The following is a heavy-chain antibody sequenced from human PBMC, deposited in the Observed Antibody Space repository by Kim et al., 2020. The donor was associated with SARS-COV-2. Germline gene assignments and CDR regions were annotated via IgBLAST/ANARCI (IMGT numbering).Heavy chain of an antibody. D-gene: IGHD1-26*01. CDR3: AKGGAKIYSGTYWD. Sequence: ADSVKGRFTISGDNSKNTLYLQMNSLRAEDTAVYYCAKGGAKIYSGTYWDWGQGTLVTVSS. V-gene: IGHV3-23*01. J-gene: IGHJ4*02.